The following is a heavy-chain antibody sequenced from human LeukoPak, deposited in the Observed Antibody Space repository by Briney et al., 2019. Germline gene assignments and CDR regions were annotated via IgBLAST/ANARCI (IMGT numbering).Heavy chain of an antibody. CDR3: TTAPRPGYCSSTSCSPSDY. CDR1: GFTFSNAW. D-gene: IGHD2-2*01. CDR2: IKSKTDGGTT. J-gene: IGHJ4*02. Sequence: PGGSLRLSCAASGFTFSNAWMSWVRQAPGKGLEWVGRIKSKTDGGTTDYAAPVKGRFTISRDDSKNTLYLQMNSLKTEDTAVYYCTTAPRPGYCSSTSCSPSDYWGQGTLVTVSS. V-gene: IGHV3-15*01.